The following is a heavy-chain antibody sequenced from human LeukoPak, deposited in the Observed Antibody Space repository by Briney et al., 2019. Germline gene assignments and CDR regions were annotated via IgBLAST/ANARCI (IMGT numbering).Heavy chain of an antibody. CDR3: ATEPGIGYAFDI. Sequence: GGSLRLSCAASGITFSNYWMSWVRQAPGKGLEWVANINPDGSEKNYAHSVKGRFTISRDNAKNSLSLQMNSLRAEETAVYYCATEPGIGYAFDIWGQGRMVTVSS. CDR1: GITFSNYW. J-gene: IGHJ3*02. D-gene: IGHD2-15*01. CDR2: INPDGSEK. V-gene: IGHV3-7*01.